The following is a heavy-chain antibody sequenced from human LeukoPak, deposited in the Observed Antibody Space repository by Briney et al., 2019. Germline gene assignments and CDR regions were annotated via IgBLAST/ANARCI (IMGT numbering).Heavy chain of an antibody. J-gene: IGHJ6*03. CDR1: GYTFTNYD. V-gene: IGHV1-8*03. Sequence: GASVKVSCKASGYTFTNYDINWVRQATGQGLEWMGWMNPNSGNTGYAQKFQGRVTITRNTSISTAYMELSSLRFDDTAVYYCARNLRRFLYDSGGYELYYYMDVWGKGTTVTVSS. CDR3: ARNLRRFLYDSGGYELYYYMDV. CDR2: MNPNSGNT. D-gene: IGHD3-22*01.